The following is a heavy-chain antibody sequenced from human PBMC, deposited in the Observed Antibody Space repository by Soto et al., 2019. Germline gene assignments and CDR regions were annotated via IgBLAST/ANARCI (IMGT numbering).Heavy chain of an antibody. CDR1: GFTLTNAW. CDR3: TTIVLVPFDH. CDR2: IKSKSDGETA. J-gene: IGHJ4*02. V-gene: IGHV3-15*01. Sequence: GGSLRLSCRTSGFTLTNAWMNCVLLTAGNGLEWVGRIKSKSDGETAKYAAPVKGRFIISRDDSTDTLYLEMNNLTSEDSAVYYCTTIVLVPFDHWGQGVLVTVSS. D-gene: IGHD3-22*01.